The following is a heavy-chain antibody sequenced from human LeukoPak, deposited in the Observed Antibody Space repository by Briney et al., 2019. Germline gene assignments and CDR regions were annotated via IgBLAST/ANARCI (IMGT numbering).Heavy chain of an antibody. V-gene: IGHV4-59*11. CDR3: ARVGPPPYYDFWWFDP. Sequence: SETLSLTCTVSGGSISSHYWSWIRQPPGKGLEWIGYIYYSGSTNYNPSLKSRVTISVDTSKNQFSLKLSSVTAADTAVNYCARVGPPPYYDFWWFDPWGQGTLVTVSS. J-gene: IGHJ5*02. D-gene: IGHD3-3*01. CDR1: GGSISSHY. CDR2: IYYSGST.